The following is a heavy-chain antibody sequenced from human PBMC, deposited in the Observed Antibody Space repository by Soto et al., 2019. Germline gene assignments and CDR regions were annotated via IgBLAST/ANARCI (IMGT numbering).Heavy chain of an antibody. CDR1: GGTFSSYA. V-gene: IGHV1-69*13. J-gene: IGHJ6*02. D-gene: IGHD6-6*01. Sequence: GASVKVSCKASGGTFSSYAISWVRQAPGQGLEWMGGIIPIFGTANYAQKFQGRVTITADESTSTAYMELSSLRSEDTAVYYCASGDLAARPLSFCRYYGMDVWGQGTTVTVSS. CDR3: ASGDLAARPLSFCRYYGMDV. CDR2: IIPIFGTA.